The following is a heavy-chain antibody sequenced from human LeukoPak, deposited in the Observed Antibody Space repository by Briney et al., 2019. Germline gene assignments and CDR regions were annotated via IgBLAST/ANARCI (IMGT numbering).Heavy chain of an antibody. J-gene: IGHJ4*02. Sequence: SETLSLTCTVSGGSISSSSYYWGWLRQPPGKGLEWIGNIYYSGSTYSNPSLKSRVTISVDTSKNQFSLKLSSVTAADAAVYYCARRQRCNDGVCYFDYWGQGTLVTVSS. CDR1: GGSISSSSYY. CDR2: IYYSGST. CDR3: ARRQRCNDGVCYFDY. D-gene: IGHD2-8*01. V-gene: IGHV4-39*01.